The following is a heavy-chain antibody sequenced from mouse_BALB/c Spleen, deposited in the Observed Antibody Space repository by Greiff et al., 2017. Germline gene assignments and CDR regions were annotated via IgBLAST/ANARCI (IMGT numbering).Heavy chain of an antibody. D-gene: IGHD1-2*01. CDR2: ISNGGGST. CDR1: GFTFSSYT. Sequence: EVQGVESGGGLVQPGGSLKLSCAASGFTFSSYTMSWVRQTPEKRLEWVAYISNGGGSTYYPDTVKGRFTISRDNAKNTLYLQMSSLKSEDTAMYYCARHDTTALFDYWGQGTTRTVSS. CDR3: ARHDTTALFDY. V-gene: IGHV5-12-2*01. J-gene: IGHJ2*01.